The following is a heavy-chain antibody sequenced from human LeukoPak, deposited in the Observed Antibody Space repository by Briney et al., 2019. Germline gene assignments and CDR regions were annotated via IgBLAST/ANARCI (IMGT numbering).Heavy chain of an antibody. V-gene: IGHV1-2*02. CDR1: GYTFTGYY. J-gene: IGHJ4*02. D-gene: IGHD3-3*01. CDR2: INPNSGGT. CDR3: ARDLYYDFWSGYS. Sequence: GASVKVSCKASGYTFTGYYMHWVRQAPGQGLEWMGWINPNSGGTNYAQKFQGRVTMTRDTSISTAYMELSRLRSDDTAVYYCARDLYYDFWSGYSWGQGTLVTVSS.